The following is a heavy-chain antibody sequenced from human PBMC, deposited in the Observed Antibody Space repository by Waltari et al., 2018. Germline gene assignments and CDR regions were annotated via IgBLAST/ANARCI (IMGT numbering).Heavy chain of an antibody. D-gene: IGHD4-17*01. CDR3: ARESGDYSPFDN. J-gene: IGHJ4*02. V-gene: IGHV4-4*07. CDR1: GGSIRSSS. Sequence: QVQLQESGPGLVKPLETLSLTCSVSGGSIRSSSWRWLRQPAGKGLDWIGHIVNSGITKYNPSLKSRVTMSVDTSKNQFSLKLTSVTAADTAVYYCARESGDYSPFDNWGQGTLVTVSS. CDR2: IVNSGIT.